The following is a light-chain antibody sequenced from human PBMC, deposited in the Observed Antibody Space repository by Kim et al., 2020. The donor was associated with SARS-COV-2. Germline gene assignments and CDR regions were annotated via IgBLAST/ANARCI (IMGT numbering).Light chain of an antibody. J-gene: IGLJ3*02. CDR1: TNNVGNQG. V-gene: IGLV10-54*01. CDR2: RNN. Sequence: QTTTRTCTGNTNNVGNQGAAWLQQHQGHPPKLLSYRNNNRPSGISERLSASRSGNTASLTITGLQPEDEADYYCSAWDRSLSAWVFGGGTQLTVL. CDR3: SAWDRSLSAWV.